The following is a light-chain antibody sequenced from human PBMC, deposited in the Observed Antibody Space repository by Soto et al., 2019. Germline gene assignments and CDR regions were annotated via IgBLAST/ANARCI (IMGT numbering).Light chain of an antibody. J-gene: IGLJ2*01. CDR3: CSYAGGTSVV. CDR1: SSDVGTYKL. V-gene: IGLV2-23*01. Sequence: QSALTQPASVSGSLGQSITISCTGTSSDVGTYKLVSWYQQHPGKAPQLVIFEDVERPSGVSNRFSGCKSGNTASLTISGLQTEDEADYYCCSYAGGTSVVFGGGTKLTVL. CDR2: EDV.